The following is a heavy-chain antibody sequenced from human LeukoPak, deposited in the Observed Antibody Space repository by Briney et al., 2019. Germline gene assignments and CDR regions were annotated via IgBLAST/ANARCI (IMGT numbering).Heavy chain of an antibody. CDR3: ARDHKQWLVGPYYYYYMDV. CDR1: GGSISSSSYY. V-gene: IGHV4-39*07. CDR2: IYYSGST. J-gene: IGHJ6*03. D-gene: IGHD6-19*01. Sequence: TSETLSLTCTVSGGSISSSSYYWGWIRQPPGKGLECIGSIYYSGSTYYNPSLKSRVTISVDTSKNQFSLKLSSVTAADTAVYYCARDHKQWLVGPYYYYYMDVWGKGTTVTISS.